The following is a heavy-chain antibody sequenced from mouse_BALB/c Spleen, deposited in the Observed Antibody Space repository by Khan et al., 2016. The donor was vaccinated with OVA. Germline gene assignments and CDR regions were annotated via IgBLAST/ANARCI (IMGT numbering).Heavy chain of an antibody. D-gene: IGHD1-1*01. CDR2: ISYSGNT. CDR1: GDSTTSGY. CDR3: ACELRGFTY. Sequence: EVQLQESGPSLVKPSQTLSLTCSVTGDSTTSGYWNWIRKFPGNKLEYMGYISYSGNTYYNPSLKSRISITRDTSKNQYYLQLNSVTTEDTATFYCACELRGFTYWGQGTLVTVSA. V-gene: IGHV3-8*02. J-gene: IGHJ3*01.